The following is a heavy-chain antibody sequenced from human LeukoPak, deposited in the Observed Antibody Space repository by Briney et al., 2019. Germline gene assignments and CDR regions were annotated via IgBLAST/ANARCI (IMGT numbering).Heavy chain of an antibody. D-gene: IGHD3-10*01. J-gene: IGHJ6*03. CDR2: ISSSGSII. CDR3: ARSYGSGSKRRSYYMDV. V-gene: IGHV3-11*01. Sequence: GGSLRLSCAASGFTFSDYYMSWIRQAPGKGLEWVSYISSSGSIIYYADSVKGRFTISRDNAKNSLYLQMNSLRAEDTAVYYCARSYGSGSKRRSYYMDVWGKGTTVTISS. CDR1: GFTFSDYY.